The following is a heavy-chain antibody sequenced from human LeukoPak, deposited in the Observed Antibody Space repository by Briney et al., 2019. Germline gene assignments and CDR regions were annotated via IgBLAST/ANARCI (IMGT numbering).Heavy chain of an antibody. CDR3: ARGLLQLWLEY. Sequence: EASVKVSCKASGYTFSTYSMHWVRQAPGQRLEWMGWINPGNGNTKYSQEFQGRVTITRDTSASTAYMELSSLRSEDMAVYYCARGLLQLWLEYWGQGTLVTVSS. CDR2: INPGNGNT. J-gene: IGHJ4*02. CDR1: GYTFSTYS. V-gene: IGHV1-3*03. D-gene: IGHD5-18*01.